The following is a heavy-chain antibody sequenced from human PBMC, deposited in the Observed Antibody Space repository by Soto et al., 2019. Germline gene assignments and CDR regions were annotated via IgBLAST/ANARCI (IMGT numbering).Heavy chain of an antibody. V-gene: IGHV4-30-4*01. CDR1: GGSISSGDYY. D-gene: IGHD6-13*01. CDR3: ASGPLDSSSWSKGDAFDI. Sequence: QVQLQESGPGLVKPSQTLSLTCTVSGGSISSGDYYWSWIRQPPGKGLEWIGYIYYSGSTYYNPSRKSPVTISVDTSKNQFSLKLSSVTAADTAVYYCASGPLDSSSWSKGDAFDIWGQGTMVTVSS. CDR2: IYYSGST. J-gene: IGHJ3*02.